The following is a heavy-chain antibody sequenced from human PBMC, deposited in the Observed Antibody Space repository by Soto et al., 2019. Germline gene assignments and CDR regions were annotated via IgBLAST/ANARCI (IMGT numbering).Heavy chain of an antibody. CDR1: GGSITNYY. CDR3: ARDDYKDGGNNWFDP. J-gene: IGHJ5*02. Sequence: SETLSLTCTVSGGSITNYYWSRIRQPAGKGLEWIGRIYTKERTNYNLSFRNRVTMSVDTSKNQFSLKLDAVTAADTAVYYCARDDYKDGGNNWFDPWGQGTLVTVSS. D-gene: IGHD3-16*01. V-gene: IGHV4-4*07. CDR2: IYTKERT.